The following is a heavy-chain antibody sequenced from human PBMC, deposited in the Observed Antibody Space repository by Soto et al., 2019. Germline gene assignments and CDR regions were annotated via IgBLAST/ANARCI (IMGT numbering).Heavy chain of an antibody. Sequence: GGSLRLSCAASGFTFSSYGMHWVRQAPGKGLEWVAVIWYDGSNKYYADSVKGRFTISRDNSKNTLYLQMNSLRAEDTAVYYCARDLGGSGSYYNGGFDYCGQGTLVTVSS. J-gene: IGHJ4*02. V-gene: IGHV3-33*01. CDR2: IWYDGSNK. CDR3: ARDLGGSGSYYNGGFDY. D-gene: IGHD3-10*01. CDR1: GFTFSSYG.